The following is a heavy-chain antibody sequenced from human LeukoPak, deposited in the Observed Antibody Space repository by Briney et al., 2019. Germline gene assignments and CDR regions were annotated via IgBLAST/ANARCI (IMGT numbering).Heavy chain of an antibody. V-gene: IGHV6-1*01. Sequence: SQTLSLTCALSGDTFCSSAAAWNWLRQSPSRGLEWLGRTYYRSNWYNDYAVFLKSRITINPDTSKNQFSLQLNSVTPEDTAVYYCARGTGTFDYWGQGTLVAVSS. J-gene: IGHJ4*02. CDR2: TYYRSNWYN. CDR3: ARGTGTFDY. CDR1: GDTFCSSAAA. D-gene: IGHD1-7*01.